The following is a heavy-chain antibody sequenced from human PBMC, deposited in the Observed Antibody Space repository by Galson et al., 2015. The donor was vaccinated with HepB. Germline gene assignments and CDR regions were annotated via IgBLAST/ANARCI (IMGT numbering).Heavy chain of an antibody. CDR1: GYTLTELS. Sequence: SVKVSCKVSGYTLTELSMHWVRQAPGKGLEWMGGFDPEDGETIYAQKFQGRVTMTEDTSTDTAYMELSSLRSEDTAVYYCATPGGRYDILTGDHTTEGFDCWGQGTLVTVSS. D-gene: IGHD3-9*01. CDR3: ATPGGRYDILTGDHTTEGFDC. CDR2: FDPEDGET. V-gene: IGHV1-24*01. J-gene: IGHJ4*02.